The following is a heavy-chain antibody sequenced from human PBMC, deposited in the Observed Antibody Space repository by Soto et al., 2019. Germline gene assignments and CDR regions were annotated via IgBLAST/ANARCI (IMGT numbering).Heavy chain of an antibody. V-gene: IGHV1-69*06. CDR2: IIPIFGTA. CDR1: GGTFSSYA. Sequence: SVKVSCKASGGTFSSYAISWVRQAPGQGLEWMGGIIPIFGTANYAQKFQGRVTITADKSTSTAYMELSSLRSEDTAVYYCARAVNFDWLLNPNYYYYGMDVWGQGTTVTVSS. CDR3: ARAVNFDWLLNPNYYYYGMDV. D-gene: IGHD3-9*01. J-gene: IGHJ6*02.